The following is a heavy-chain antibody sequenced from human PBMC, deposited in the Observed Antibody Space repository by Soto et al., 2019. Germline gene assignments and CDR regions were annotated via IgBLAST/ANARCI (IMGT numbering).Heavy chain of an antibody. J-gene: IGHJ4*02. Sequence: PGGSLRLSCAASGFTFTRYSMNWVRQAPGKGLEWVSYISSSGSIIYYADSVKGRFTISRDNAKNSLYLQMNSLRAEDTAVYYCARDQGYCDSSGYFDFWGQGTLVTVSS. CDR3: ARDQGYCDSSGYFDF. CDR1: GFTFTRYS. V-gene: IGHV3-48*01. CDR2: ISSSGSII. D-gene: IGHD3-22*01.